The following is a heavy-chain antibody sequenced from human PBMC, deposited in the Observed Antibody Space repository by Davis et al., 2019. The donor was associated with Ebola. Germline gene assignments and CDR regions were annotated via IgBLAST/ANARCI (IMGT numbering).Heavy chain of an antibody. D-gene: IGHD1-26*01. CDR2: ISSSSFYI. Sequence: GGSLRLSCTASGFTFDDYAMTWVRQAPGKGLEWVSSISSSSFYIYYADSVKGRFTISRDNAKNSLYLQMNSLRAEDTAVYYCARDILGDRGMDVWGQGTTVTVSS. CDR3: ARDILGDRGMDV. V-gene: IGHV3-21*01. J-gene: IGHJ6*02. CDR1: GFTFDDYA.